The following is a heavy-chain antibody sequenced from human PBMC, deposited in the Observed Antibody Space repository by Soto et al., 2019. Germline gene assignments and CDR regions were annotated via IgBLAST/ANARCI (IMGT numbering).Heavy chain of an antibody. CDR1: GVSISSGNW. CDR2: IFHDGTA. CDR3: ARLVYDTRLNYMYFDF. Sequence: QVKLQESGPGLATPSGTLSLTCAVSGVSISSGNWWTWVRQTPQRGLEYIGEIFHDGTANYYTSCARRVAISVDTSKNQFSLKLTSVTAADTAIYFCARLVYDTRLNYMYFDFWGQGALVTVSS. V-gene: IGHV4-4*02. J-gene: IGHJ4*02. D-gene: IGHD2-8*01.